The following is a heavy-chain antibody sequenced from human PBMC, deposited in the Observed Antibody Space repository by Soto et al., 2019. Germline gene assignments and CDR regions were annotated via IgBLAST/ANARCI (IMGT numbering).Heavy chain of an antibody. D-gene: IGHD2-2*01. J-gene: IGHJ6*03. CDR1: GYTFTDYT. Sequence: ASVKVSCKASGYTFTDYTMHWVRQAPGQRLEWMGWINAVNGNTKYSQKFQGRVTITRDTSASTAYMELSSLRSEDTAVYYCARDLGYCSSTSCYDYYYYYMAVWGKGTTVTVSS. V-gene: IGHV1-3*01. CDR3: ARDLGYCSSTSCYDYYYYYMAV. CDR2: INAVNGNT.